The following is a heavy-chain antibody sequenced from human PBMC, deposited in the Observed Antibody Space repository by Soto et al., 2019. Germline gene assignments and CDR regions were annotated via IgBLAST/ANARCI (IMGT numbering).Heavy chain of an antibody. D-gene: IGHD2-2*01. CDR1: GGSISSYY. J-gene: IGHJ6*03. CDR2: IYYSGST. V-gene: IGHV4-59*01. Sequence: SETLSLTCTVSGGSISSYYWSWIRQPPGKGLEWIGYIYYSGSTNYNPSLKSRVTISVDTSKNQFSLKLSSVTAADTAVYYCARGRVAPAAMGPLFTYYYMDVWGKGTTVTVSS. CDR3: ARGRVAPAAMGPLFTYYYMDV.